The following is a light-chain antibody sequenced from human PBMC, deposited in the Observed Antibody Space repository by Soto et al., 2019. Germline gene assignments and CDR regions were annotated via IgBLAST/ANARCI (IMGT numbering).Light chain of an antibody. CDR1: QTIGNR. V-gene: IGKV3-15*01. CDR2: GAS. CDR3: QQYFSSPLT. Sequence: IVLSPYPATLSVSPGARVTLSCRATQTIGNRLAWYLQRPGQAPRLLMYGASTRATDIPARFSGSGSGTDFTLTIRSLQAEDVAVYYCQQYFSSPLTFGGGTKVDI. J-gene: IGKJ4*01.